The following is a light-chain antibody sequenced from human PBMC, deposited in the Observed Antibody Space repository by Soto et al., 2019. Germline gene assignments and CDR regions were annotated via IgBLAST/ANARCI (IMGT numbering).Light chain of an antibody. V-gene: IGKV3D-15*01. J-gene: IGKJ5*01. CDR2: GAT. CDR1: QSVGNG. CDR3: QQYNKWPLIT. Sequence: EIVMTQSPATLSVSPGEAATLSCRDSQSVGNGLACYRQKPGQAPRLLIYGATTRATCTPARISGIGCGTEFTLTISSLQSEDFALYYCQQYNKWPLITFGQGTRLEIK.